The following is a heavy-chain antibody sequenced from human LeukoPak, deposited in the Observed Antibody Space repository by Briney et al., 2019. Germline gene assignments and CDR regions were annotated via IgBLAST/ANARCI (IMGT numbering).Heavy chain of an antibody. Sequence: SQTLSLTCTVSGGSISSGDYYWSWIRQPPGKGLEWIGYIYYSGSTYYNPSLKSRVTISVDTSKNQFSLKLSSVTAADTAVYSCAAHIVVVPAATVDYWGRGTLVTVSS. V-gene: IGHV4-30-4*01. CDR1: GGSISSGDYY. CDR2: IYYSGST. D-gene: IGHD2-2*01. J-gene: IGHJ4*02. CDR3: AAHIVVVPAATVDY.